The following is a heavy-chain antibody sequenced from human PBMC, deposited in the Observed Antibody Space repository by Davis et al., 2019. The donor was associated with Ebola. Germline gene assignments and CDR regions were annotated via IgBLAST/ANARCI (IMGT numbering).Heavy chain of an antibody. V-gene: IGHV3-7*03. CDR2: IKKDGIQK. Sequence: PSETLSLTCATSGLTFSSLGMSWVRQAPGKGLEWVATIKKDGIQKYYVDSVKGRFIISRDNAKNSLYLQMNSLRDEDTAVYYCARVVSGYWGQGLLVTVSS. D-gene: IGHD6-19*01. J-gene: IGHJ4*02. CDR3: ARVVSGY. CDR1: GLTFSSLG.